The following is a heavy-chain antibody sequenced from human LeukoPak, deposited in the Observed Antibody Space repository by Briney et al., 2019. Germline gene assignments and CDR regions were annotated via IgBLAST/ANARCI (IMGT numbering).Heavy chain of an antibody. J-gene: IGHJ3*02. V-gene: IGHV4-39*07. CDR3: ARETWVRSGWSSERAFDI. CDR1: GGSISSSSYY. Sequence: SETLSLTCTVSGGSISSSSYYWGWIRQPPGKGLEWIGSIYYSGSTYYNPSLKSRVTISVDTSKNQFSLKLSSVTAADTAVYYCARETWVRSGWSSERAFDIWGQGTMVTVSS. CDR2: IYYSGST. D-gene: IGHD6-19*01.